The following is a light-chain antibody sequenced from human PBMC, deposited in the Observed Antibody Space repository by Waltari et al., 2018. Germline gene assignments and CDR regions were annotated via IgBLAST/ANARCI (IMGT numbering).Light chain of an antibody. CDR2: KEC. J-gene: IGKJ2*03. CDR1: QSISSW. V-gene: IGKV1-12*01. CDR3: LQYTSSPYS. Sequence: DIQMTQSPSSLSASVGDTVTITCRASQSISSWLDWYLQKPGKAPQLLIYKECSLQSGVPSRVSGSGSGTDFTLTISSLQPEDCETYYCLQYTSSPYSFGQGTKVEIK.